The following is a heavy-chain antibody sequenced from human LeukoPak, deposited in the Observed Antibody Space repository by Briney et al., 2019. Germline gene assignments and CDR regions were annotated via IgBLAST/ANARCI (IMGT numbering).Heavy chain of an antibody. CDR3: ARSPLSITRDFDY. J-gene: IGHJ4*02. D-gene: IGHD3-10*01. CDR2: ISYDGGNK. CDR1: GFTFSRNA. Sequence: GGSLRLSCEVSGFTFSRNAMHWVRQAPGKGLEWVAVISYDGGNKYYADSVKGRFTISRDNSKDALYLQMNSLRAEDTAVYYCARSPLSITRDFDYWGQGTLVTVSA. V-gene: IGHV3-30-3*01.